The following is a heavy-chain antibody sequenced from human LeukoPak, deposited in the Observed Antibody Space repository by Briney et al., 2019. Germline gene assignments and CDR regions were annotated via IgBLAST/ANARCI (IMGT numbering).Heavy chain of an antibody. D-gene: IGHD6-13*01. J-gene: IGHJ4*02. CDR3: AKSLANHPHSSRYYFDY. Sequence: GGSLRLSCAASGFTFSSYAMSWVRQAPGKGLEWVSVISGSGVSTYYADSVKGRYTISRDNSKNTLYLQMNSLRAEDTAVYYCAKSLANHPHSSRYYFDYWGQGTLVTVSS. CDR2: ISGSGVST. V-gene: IGHV3-23*01. CDR1: GFTFSSYA.